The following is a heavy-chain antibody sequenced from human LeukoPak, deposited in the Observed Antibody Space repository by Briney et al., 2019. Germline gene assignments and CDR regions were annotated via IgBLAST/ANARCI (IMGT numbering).Heavy chain of an antibody. CDR1: GFTFNNYA. CDR2: ISGFGGST. J-gene: IGHJ4*02. V-gene: IGHV3-23*01. Sequence: GGSLRLSCAASGFTFNNYAMNWVRQAPGKGLEWVSGISGFGGSTYYAPSVKGRLTISRDNFGNMLYLHLDSLRVEDTAIYYCARRSGSSWSSFDYWGQGALVTVFS. D-gene: IGHD6-13*01. CDR3: ARRSGSSWSSFDY.